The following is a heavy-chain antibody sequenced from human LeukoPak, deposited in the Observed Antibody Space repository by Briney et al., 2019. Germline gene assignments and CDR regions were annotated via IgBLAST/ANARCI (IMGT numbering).Heavy chain of an antibody. CDR1: GGSISSGGYY. CDR2: IYHSGST. J-gene: IGHJ3*02. Sequence: KTSETLSLTCTVSGGSISSGGYYWSWIRQPPGKGLEWIGYIYHSGSTYYNPSLKSRVTISVDRSKNQFSLKLSSVTAADTAVYYCARVAYSSAFDIWGQGTMVTFSS. CDR3: ARVAYSSAFDI. V-gene: IGHV4-30-2*01. D-gene: IGHD6-13*01.